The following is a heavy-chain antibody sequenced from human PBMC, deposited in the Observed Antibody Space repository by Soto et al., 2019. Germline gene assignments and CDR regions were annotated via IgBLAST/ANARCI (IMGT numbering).Heavy chain of an antibody. D-gene: IGHD1-1*01. J-gene: IGHJ4*02. CDR3: AKDKPGTTSFDY. Sequence: GSLRLSCAASGFTISSNAMYWVRQAPGKGLEWVSAISDRGDTTHYADSVKGRFTISRDTSKNTLYLQLNALRADDTAVYYCAKDKPGTTSFDYWGQGTLVTVSS. CDR1: GFTISSNA. V-gene: IGHV3-23*01. CDR2: ISDRGDTT.